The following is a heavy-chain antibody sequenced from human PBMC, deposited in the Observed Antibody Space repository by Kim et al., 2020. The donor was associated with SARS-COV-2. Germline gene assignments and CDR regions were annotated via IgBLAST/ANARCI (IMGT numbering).Heavy chain of an antibody. Sequence: SETLSLTCTVSGGSISSGSYYWSWIRQPAGKGLEWIGRIYTSGSTNYNPSLKSRVTISVDTSKNQFSLKLSSVTAADTAVYYCARFVSWGVGADAFDIWGQGTMVTVSS. CDR2: IYTSGST. D-gene: IGHD1-26*01. J-gene: IGHJ3*02. CDR3: ARFVSWGVGADAFDI. CDR1: GGSISSGSYY. V-gene: IGHV4-61*02.